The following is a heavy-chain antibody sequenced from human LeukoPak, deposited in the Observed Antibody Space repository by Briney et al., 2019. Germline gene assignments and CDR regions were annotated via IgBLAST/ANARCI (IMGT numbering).Heavy chain of an antibody. J-gene: IGHJ4*02. CDR1: GGSISSSSYY. Sequence: PSETLSLTCTVSGGSISSSSYYWGWIRQPPGKGLEWIGSIYYSGSTYYNPSLKSRVTISVDTSKNQFSLKLSSVTAADTAVYCCASGNPYHYYGSGSYDGCVYWGQGTLVTVSS. V-gene: IGHV4-39*01. CDR3: ASGNPYHYYGSGSYDGCVY. D-gene: IGHD3-10*01. CDR2: IYYSGST.